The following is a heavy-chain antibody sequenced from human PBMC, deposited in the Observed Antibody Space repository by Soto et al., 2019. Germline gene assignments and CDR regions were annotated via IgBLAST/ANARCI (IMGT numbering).Heavy chain of an antibody. D-gene: IGHD6-6*01. V-gene: IGHV3-7*01. Sequence: EVQLVESGGGLVQPGGSLRLSCAASGFTFSSYWMSWVLQAPGKGLEWVANIKQDGSEKYYVDSVKGRFTISRDNAKNSLYLQMNSLRAEDTAVYYCARSIAARLNWFDPWGQGTLVTVSS. CDR1: GFTFSSYW. CDR2: IKQDGSEK. J-gene: IGHJ5*02. CDR3: ARSIAARLNWFDP.